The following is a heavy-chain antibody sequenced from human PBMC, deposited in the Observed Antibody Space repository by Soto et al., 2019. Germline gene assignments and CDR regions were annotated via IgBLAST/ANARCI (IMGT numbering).Heavy chain of an antibody. CDR3: ARDLEGQQLPYYYYGMDV. CDR2: TYYRSKWYN. D-gene: IGHD6-13*01. J-gene: IGHJ6*02. CDR1: GDSVSSNSAA. V-gene: IGHV6-1*01. Sequence: SPTLSLTCAISGDSVSSNSAAWNWIRQSPSRGLEWLGRTYYRSKWYNDYAVSVKSRITINPDTSKNQFSLQLNSVTPEDTAVYYCARDLEGQQLPYYYYGMDVWGQGTTVTVSS.